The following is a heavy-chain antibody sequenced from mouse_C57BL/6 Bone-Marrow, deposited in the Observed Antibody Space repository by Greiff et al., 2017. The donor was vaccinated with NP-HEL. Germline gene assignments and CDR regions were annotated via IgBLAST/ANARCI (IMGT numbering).Heavy chain of an antibody. CDR1: GFTFSDYG. V-gene: IGHV5-17*01. CDR2: ISSGSSTI. Sequence: EVQLVESGGGLVKPGGSLKLSCAASGFTFSDYGMHWVRQAPEKGLEWVAYISSGSSTIYYADTVKGRFTISRDNAKNTLFLQMTSLRSEDTAMYYCARPRVRPHTWFAYWGQGTLVTVSA. D-gene: IGHD1-2*01. CDR3: ARPRVRPHTWFAY. J-gene: IGHJ3*01.